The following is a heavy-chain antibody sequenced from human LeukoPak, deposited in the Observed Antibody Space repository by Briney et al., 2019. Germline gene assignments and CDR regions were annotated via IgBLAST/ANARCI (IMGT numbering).Heavy chain of an antibody. Sequence: GGSLRLSCAASGFTVSSNYMSWVRQAPGKGLEWVSIIYSGGSRYYADSVKGRFTISRDNSKNTLYLQMNTLRAEDTTVYYCARYKTAGDYFDYWGQGTLVTVSS. J-gene: IGHJ4*02. CDR1: GFTVSSNY. CDR2: IYSGGSR. V-gene: IGHV3-53*01. D-gene: IGHD2-21*02. CDR3: ARYKTAGDYFDY.